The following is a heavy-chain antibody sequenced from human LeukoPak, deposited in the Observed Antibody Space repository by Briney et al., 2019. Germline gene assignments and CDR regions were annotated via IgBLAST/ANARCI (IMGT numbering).Heavy chain of an antibody. CDR2: ISSSANTL. CDR3: ARSAGFYWETDY. V-gene: IGHV3-11*01. CDR1: GFNFSDYY. Sequence: GGSLRLSRAASGFNFSDYYMIWIRQAPGKGLEWVSYISSSANTLNYADSLKGRFTISRDNAKNSTYLQMNSLRAEDTAVYYCARSAGFYWETDYWGQGTLVTVSS. D-gene: IGHD1-26*01. J-gene: IGHJ4*02.